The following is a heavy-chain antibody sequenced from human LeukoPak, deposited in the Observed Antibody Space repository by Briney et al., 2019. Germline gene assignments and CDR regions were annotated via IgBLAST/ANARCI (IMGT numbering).Heavy chain of an antibody. CDR1: GFTLSSYA. V-gene: IGHV3-30*04. CDR2: VSSDGSYR. J-gene: IGHJ4*02. CDR3: VRDRLRRPYYFDH. Sequence: GGSLRLSCAASGFTLSSYALHWVRQAPGKGLEWVALVSSDGSYRHYPDSVKVRFTISRDNSKNTLWLQIDSLRNEDTAVYYCVRDRLRRPYYFDHWGQGTLVTVST. D-gene: IGHD3-16*01.